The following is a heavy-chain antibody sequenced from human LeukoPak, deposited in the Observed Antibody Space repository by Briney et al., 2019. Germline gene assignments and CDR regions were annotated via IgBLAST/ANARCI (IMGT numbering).Heavy chain of an antibody. CDR3: ARSHYYYGMDV. V-gene: IGHV1-46*01. CDR1: GYTFTSYY. J-gene: IGHJ6*02. CDR2: INPSGGST. Sequence: ASVKVSCKTSGYTFTSYYIHWVRQAPGQGLEWMGIINPSGGSTSYAQKFQGRVTMTRDTSTSTVYMELSSLRSEDTAVYYCARSHYYYGMDVWGQGTTVTVSS.